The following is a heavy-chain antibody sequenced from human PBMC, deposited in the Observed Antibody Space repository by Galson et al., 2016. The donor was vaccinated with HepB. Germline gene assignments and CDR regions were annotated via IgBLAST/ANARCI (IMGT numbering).Heavy chain of an antibody. J-gene: IGHJ6*02. V-gene: IGHV3-30*09. Sequence: SLRLSCAASGFSFSSYAMHWVRQAPGKGLEWVAVISYDGGNKYHADSVKGRFAISRDNSKNTLFLQMNSLRAEDTAVYYCARVMYDLRDYYHSYGMDVWGQGTTVTVSS. CDR3: ARVMYDLRDYYHSYGMDV. CDR1: GFSFSSYA. CDR2: ISYDGGNK. D-gene: IGHD3-3*01.